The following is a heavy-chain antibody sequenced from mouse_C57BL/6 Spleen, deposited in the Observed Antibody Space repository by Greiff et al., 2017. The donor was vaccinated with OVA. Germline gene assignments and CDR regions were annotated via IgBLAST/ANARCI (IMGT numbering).Heavy chain of an antibody. J-gene: IGHJ4*01. CDR1: GYSFTGYY. CDR3: ARGGYYYGSIYAMDY. V-gene: IGHV1-42*01. CDR2: INPSTGGT. D-gene: IGHD1-1*01. Sequence: VQLKQSGPELVKPGASVKISCKASGYSFTGYYMNWVKQSPEKSLEWIGEINPSTGGTTYNQKFKAKATLTVDKSSSTAYMQLKSLTSEDSAVYYCARGGYYYGSIYAMDYWGQGTSVTVSS.